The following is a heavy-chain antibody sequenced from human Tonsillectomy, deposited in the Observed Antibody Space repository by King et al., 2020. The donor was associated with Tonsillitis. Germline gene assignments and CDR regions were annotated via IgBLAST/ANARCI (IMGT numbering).Heavy chain of an antibody. J-gene: IGHJ3*01. CDR1: GGTFSHG. CDR2: IIPIFGTV. D-gene: IGHD1-1*01. CDR3: ARGIGTTGTTGAFDV. V-gene: IGHV1-69*01. Sequence: QMQLVQSGAEVKKPGSSVKVSCKASGGTFSHGLNWVRQAPGQGLEWVGGIIPIFGTVKKSQKFQDRVTITADESTATAYMELSSLRSEDTAVYYCARGIGTTGTTGAFDVWGQGTMVTVS.